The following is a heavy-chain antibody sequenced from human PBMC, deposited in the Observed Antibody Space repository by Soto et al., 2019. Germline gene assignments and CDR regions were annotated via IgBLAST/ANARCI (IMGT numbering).Heavy chain of an antibody. J-gene: IGHJ6*02. CDR3: ARDGVKRYYYDSSGYYQHDYFSGMDV. D-gene: IGHD3-22*01. Sequence: SVKVSCKASGGTFSSYAISWVRQAPGQGLEWMGGIIPIFGTANYAQKFQGRVTITADESTSTAYMELSSLRSEDTAVYYCARDGVKRYYYDSSGYYQHDYFSGMDVWG. V-gene: IGHV1-69*13. CDR1: GGTFSSYA. CDR2: IIPIFGTA.